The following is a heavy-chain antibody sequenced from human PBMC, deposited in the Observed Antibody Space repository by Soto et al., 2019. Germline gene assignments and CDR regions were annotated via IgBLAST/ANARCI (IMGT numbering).Heavy chain of an antibody. Sequence: QVQLVQSGAEVKKPGSSVKVSCKASGGTFSNHIITWVRQAPGQGPEWMGRIIPMLEITNYAQKFQGRVTITADKSTTTAYMEVNSLRSEDTAVYYCVRDYTIGSVFSGHDDIDSWGQGTLVTVSS. CDR3: VRDYTIGSVFSGHDDIDS. V-gene: IGHV1-69*08. J-gene: IGHJ4*02. CDR2: IIPMLEIT. D-gene: IGHD5-12*01. CDR1: GGTFSNHI.